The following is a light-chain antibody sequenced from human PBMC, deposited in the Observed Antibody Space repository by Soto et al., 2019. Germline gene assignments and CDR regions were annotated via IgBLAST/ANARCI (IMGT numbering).Light chain of an antibody. CDR1: SSDVGAYDH. Sequence: QSALTQPASVSGSPGQSITISCSGTSSDVGAYDHVSWYQQYPGKAPKFIIFEISNRPSGISSRFSGSRSGNTASLTISRLQAEDEAYYYCSSYNSSTPYVFGTGTKVTVL. CDR2: EIS. CDR3: SSYNSSTPYV. J-gene: IGLJ1*01. V-gene: IGLV2-14*01.